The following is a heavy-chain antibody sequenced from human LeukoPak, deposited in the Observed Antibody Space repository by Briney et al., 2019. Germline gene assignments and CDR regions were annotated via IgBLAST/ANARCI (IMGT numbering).Heavy chain of an antibody. CDR1: GFTFSSYG. Sequence: GGSLRLSCAASGFTFSSYGMHWFRQAPGKGLEWVAVIWYDGSNKYYADSVKGRFTISRDNSKNTLYLQMNSLRAEDTAVYYCAKDALPMITFGGVIVDRNNWFDPWGQGTLVTVSS. D-gene: IGHD3-16*02. CDR3: AKDALPMITFGGVIVDRNNWFDP. J-gene: IGHJ5*02. CDR2: IWYDGSNK. V-gene: IGHV3-33*06.